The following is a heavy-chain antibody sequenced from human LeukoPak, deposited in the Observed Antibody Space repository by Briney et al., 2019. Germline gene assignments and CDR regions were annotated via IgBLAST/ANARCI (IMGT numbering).Heavy chain of an antibody. V-gene: IGHV1-69*13. J-gene: IGHJ4*02. CDR3: ARSTGIVGVPFDY. D-gene: IGHD1-26*01. CDR2: IIPIFGTA. Sequence: ASVKVSCKASGGSFSSYTINWVRQAPGQGLEWMGGIIPIFGTANYAQKFQGRVTITADESTSTAYMELSSLRSEDTAVYYCARSTGIVGVPFDYWGQGTLVTVSS. CDR1: GGSFSSYT.